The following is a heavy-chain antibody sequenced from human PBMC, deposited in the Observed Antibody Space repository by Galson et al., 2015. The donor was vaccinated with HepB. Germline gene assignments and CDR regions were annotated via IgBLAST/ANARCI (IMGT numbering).Heavy chain of an antibody. CDR1: GGSISSGSYY. CDR2: IFYTGST. Sequence: LSLTCAVSGGSISSGSYYWTWIRQPPGEGLEWIGHIFYTGSTYYNPSLKSRVTISVDTSKNQFSLNLNSVTAADTAVYYCVRGYSSGLYGDYWGQGTLVTVSS. V-gene: IGHV4-30-4*01. CDR3: VRGYSSGLYGDY. J-gene: IGHJ4*02. D-gene: IGHD6-19*01.